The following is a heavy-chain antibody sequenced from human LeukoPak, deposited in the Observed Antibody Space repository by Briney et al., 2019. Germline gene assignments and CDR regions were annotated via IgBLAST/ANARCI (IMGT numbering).Heavy chain of an antibody. CDR2: ISGSGTST. D-gene: IGHD2-21*02. CDR1: GFTFSRYA. CDR3: AKAERYCGGDCYPYYFDY. V-gene: IGHV3-23*01. Sequence: GGSMRLSCAAYGFTFSRYAMSWVSHAPGKGMEWDSAISGSGTSTYYADSVKGRFTISRDNSKTTLYLQMNSLRAEDTAVYYCAKAERYCGGDCYPYYFDYWGQGTLVTVSS. J-gene: IGHJ4*02.